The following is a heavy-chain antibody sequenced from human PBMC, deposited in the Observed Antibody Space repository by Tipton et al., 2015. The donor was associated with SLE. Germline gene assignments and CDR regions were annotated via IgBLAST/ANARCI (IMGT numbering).Heavy chain of an antibody. CDR2: NYYSGST. CDR1: GGSISSYY. Sequence: LSLTCTVSGGSISSYYWSWIRQPPGKGLEWIGYNYYSGSTNYNPSLKSRVTISVDTSKNQFYLKLSSVTAADTAVYYCARVGSGVDYWGQGTLVTVSS. J-gene: IGHJ4*02. CDR3: ARVGSGVDY. V-gene: IGHV4-59*01. D-gene: IGHD3-10*01.